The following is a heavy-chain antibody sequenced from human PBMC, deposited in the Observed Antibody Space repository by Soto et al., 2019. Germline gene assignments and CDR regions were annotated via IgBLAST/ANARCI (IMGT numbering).Heavy chain of an antibody. J-gene: IGHJ6*02. CDR3: ARATAAAGIYYGMDV. CDR1: GGSISSYY. CDR2: IYYSGST. V-gene: IGHV4-59*01. Sequence: SETLSLTCTVSGGSISSYYWSWIRQPPGKGLEWIGYIYYSGSTNYNPSLKSRVTISVDTSKNQFSLKLSSVTAADTAVYYCARATAAAGIYYGMDVWGQGTTVTVSS. D-gene: IGHD6-13*01.